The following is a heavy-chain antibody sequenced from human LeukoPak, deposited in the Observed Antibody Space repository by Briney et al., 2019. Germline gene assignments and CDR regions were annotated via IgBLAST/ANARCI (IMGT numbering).Heavy chain of an antibody. V-gene: IGHV4-31*03. Sequence: SQTPSLTCTVSGGSISSGGYYWSWIRQHPGKGLEWIGYIYYSGSTYYNPSLKSRVTISVDTSKNQFSLKLSSVTAADTAVYYCARTVVTATQYYFDYWGQGTLVTVSS. J-gene: IGHJ4*02. CDR1: GGSISSGGYY. CDR2: IYYSGST. D-gene: IGHD2-21*02. CDR3: ARTVVTATQYYFDY.